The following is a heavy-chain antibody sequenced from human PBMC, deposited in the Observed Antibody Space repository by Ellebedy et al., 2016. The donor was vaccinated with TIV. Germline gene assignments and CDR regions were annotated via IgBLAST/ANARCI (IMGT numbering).Heavy chain of an antibody. CDR2: INAGNGNT. V-gene: IGHV1-3*01. Sequence: AASVKVSCKASGYTFTSYDINWVRQATGQGLEWMGWINAGNGNTKYSQRFQGRVTITRDTSASTAYMELSSLRSEDTAVYYCARGRNVRTFYSYVYWGQGTLVTVSS. CDR1: GYTFTSYD. D-gene: IGHD2/OR15-2a*01. CDR3: ARGRNVRTFYSYVY. J-gene: IGHJ4*02.